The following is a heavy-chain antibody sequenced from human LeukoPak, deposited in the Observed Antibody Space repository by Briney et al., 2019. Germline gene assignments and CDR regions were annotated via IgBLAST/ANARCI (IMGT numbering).Heavy chain of an antibody. Sequence: GASVKVSCKASGYTFTGYYMHWVRQAPGQGLEWMGWINPNSGGTNYAQKFQGRVTMTRDTSISTAYMELSSLRSEDTAVYYCARENYDFWSGYYKETYYFDYWGQGTLVTVSS. CDR1: GYTFTGYY. V-gene: IGHV1-2*02. CDR3: ARENYDFWSGYYKETYYFDY. J-gene: IGHJ4*02. CDR2: INPNSGGT. D-gene: IGHD3-3*01.